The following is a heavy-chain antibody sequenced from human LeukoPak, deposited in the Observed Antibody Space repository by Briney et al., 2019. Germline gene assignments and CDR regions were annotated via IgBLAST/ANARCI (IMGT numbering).Heavy chain of an antibody. CDR2: IKSKPDGGTT. J-gene: IGHJ4*02. CDR3: AKDFYRFDY. CDR1: GFTFSNAW. V-gene: IGHV3-15*01. Sequence: GGPLRLSCAASGFTFSNAWMSWVRQAPGKGLEWVGRIKSKPDGGTTDYAAPVKGRFTISRDDSKNTLYLQMNSLRVEDTAIYYCAKDFYRFDYWGQGTLVTVSS. D-gene: IGHD1-26*01.